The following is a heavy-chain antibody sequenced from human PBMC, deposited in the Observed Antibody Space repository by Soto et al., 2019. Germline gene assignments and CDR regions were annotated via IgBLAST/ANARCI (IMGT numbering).Heavy chain of an antibody. Sequence: QVQLVQSGAEVKKPGASVKVSCKASGYTFSSYYIHWVRQAPGQGLEWMGWINPNSDVTGYAQSFQGRVTMTRDMSMTTAYMDLTRLRSDDTAVYYCVRVGLNRNYDFDFWGQGTLITVSS. CDR3: VRVGLNRNYDFDF. V-gene: IGHV1-2*02. CDR2: INPNSDVT. J-gene: IGHJ4*02. D-gene: IGHD3-16*01. CDR1: GYTFSSYY.